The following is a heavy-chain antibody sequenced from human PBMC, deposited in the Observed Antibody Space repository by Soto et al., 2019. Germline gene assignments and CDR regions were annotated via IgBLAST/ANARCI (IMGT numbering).Heavy chain of an antibody. CDR3: ARDLGSAAFDI. CDR2: IYYRGGT. J-gene: IGHJ3*02. CDR1: GGSISRYY. Sequence: SETLSLTCTVSGGSISRYYWSWIRQPPGKGLKYIGYIYYRGGTNYNPSLNSRVTISVDTSKNQFSLKLSSVTAADTAVYYCARDLGSAAFDIWGRGTMVTVSS. D-gene: IGHD1-26*01. V-gene: IGHV4-59*01.